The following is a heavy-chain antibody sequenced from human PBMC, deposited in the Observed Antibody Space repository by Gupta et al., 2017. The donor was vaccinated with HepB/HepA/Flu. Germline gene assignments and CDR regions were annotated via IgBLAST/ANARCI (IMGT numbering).Heavy chain of an antibody. D-gene: IGHD1-26*01. V-gene: IGHV3-30*02. CDR3: AKDVGFRFAGGMDV. J-gene: IGHJ6*02. Sequence: RRFTISRDNSKNTLYLQMNSLRAEDTAVYYCAKDVGFRFAGGMDVWGQGTTVTVSS.